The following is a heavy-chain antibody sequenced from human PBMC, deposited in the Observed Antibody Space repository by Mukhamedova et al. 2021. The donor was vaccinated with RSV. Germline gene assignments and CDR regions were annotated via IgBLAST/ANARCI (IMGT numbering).Heavy chain of an antibody. V-gene: IGHV3-48*03. CDR2: ISSSGSTI. J-gene: IGHJ6*02. D-gene: IGHD2-2*01. Sequence: QSTWGGLEWVSYISSSGSTIYYADSVKGRFTISRDNAKNSLYLQMNSLRAEDTAVYYCARVGLGLVVPAGMDYYYYGMDVWGQGTTVTVS. CDR3: ARVGLGLVVPAGMDYYYYGMDV.